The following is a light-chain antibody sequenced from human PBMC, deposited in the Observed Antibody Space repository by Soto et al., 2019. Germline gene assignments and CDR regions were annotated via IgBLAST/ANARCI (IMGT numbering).Light chain of an antibody. V-gene: IGLV2-8*01. J-gene: IGLJ2*01. CDR1: SSDVGAYNY. CDR2: EVS. Sequence: QSALTQPPSASGSPGQSVTISCTGTSSDVGAYNYVSWYQQHPGRAPKLFIYEVSERPLGVPDRFSGSKSANTASLTVSGLQAEDEADYYCSSYAGSNTVLFGGGTKLTVL. CDR3: SSYAGSNTVL.